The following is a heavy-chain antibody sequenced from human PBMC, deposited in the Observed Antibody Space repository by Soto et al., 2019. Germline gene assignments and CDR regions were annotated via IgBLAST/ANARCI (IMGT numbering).Heavy chain of an antibody. CDR3: TRDPEALDY. V-gene: IGHV3-9*01. CDR1: GFSFKDYA. CDR2: ISWNSGSI. J-gene: IGHJ4*02. Sequence: GGSLRLSCAASGFSFKDYAMHWVRQAPGKGLEWVSGISWNSGSIGYADSVKGRFTISRDNAKNSLYLQMNSLKADDTAVYYCTRDPEALDYWGQGTLVTVSS.